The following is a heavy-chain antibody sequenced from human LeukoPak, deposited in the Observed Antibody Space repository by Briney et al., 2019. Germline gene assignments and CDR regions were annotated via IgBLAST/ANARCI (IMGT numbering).Heavy chain of an antibody. CDR3: AREVVPAAIVRRFDP. D-gene: IGHD2-2*01. Sequence: ASVKVSFKASVYTFTGYYMHWVRQAPGQGLEWMGWIKPNSGGTNYAQKFQGRVTMTRDTSISTAYMELSRLRSDDTAVYYCAREVVPAAIVRRFDPWGQGTLVTVSS. J-gene: IGHJ5*02. V-gene: IGHV1-2*02. CDR1: VYTFTGYY. CDR2: IKPNSGGT.